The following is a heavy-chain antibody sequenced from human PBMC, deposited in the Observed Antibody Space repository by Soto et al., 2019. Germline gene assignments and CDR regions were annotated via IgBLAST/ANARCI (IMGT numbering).Heavy chain of an antibody. D-gene: IGHD1-1*01. CDR1: GDSVSIKSAA. CDR2: TYYRSKWYN. CDR3: ARTTSVFDY. Sequence: PSPTLSLTCAISGDSVSIKSAAWNCIRQSPSRGLEWLGRTYYRSKWYNEYAVSVKGRITVNPDTSKNQFSLQLSSVTPEDTAVYYCARTTSVFDYWGQGNQVTVSS. J-gene: IGHJ4*02. V-gene: IGHV6-1*01.